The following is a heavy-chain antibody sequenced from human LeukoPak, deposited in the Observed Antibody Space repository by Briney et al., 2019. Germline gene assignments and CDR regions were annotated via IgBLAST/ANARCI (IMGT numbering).Heavy chain of an antibody. CDR1: GGSISGYY. J-gene: IGHJ4*02. Sequence: SETLSLTCTVSGGSISGYYWSWIRQPPGKGLEWIGYIYYSGSTNYNPSLRSRLTVSVDTSKNQFSLKLSSVTAADTAVYYCARHYVFVYGGSSFDYWGQGTLVTVSS. CDR2: IYYSGST. CDR3: ARHYVFVYGGSSFDY. D-gene: IGHD2-8*01. V-gene: IGHV4-59*08.